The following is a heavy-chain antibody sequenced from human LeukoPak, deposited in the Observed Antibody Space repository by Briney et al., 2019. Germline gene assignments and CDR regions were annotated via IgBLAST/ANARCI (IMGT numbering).Heavy chain of an antibody. CDR3: ARSAGSWAIFDY. CDR1: GFSFSVYW. J-gene: IGHJ4*02. CDR2: IKTDGSIT. Sequence: GGSLRLSCAASGFSFSVYWMHWVRQAPGKGPVWVSRIKTDGSITDYADSVKGRFTISRDNAKNTLYLQMNSLRAEDTALYYCARSAGSWAIFDYWGQGTLVTVSS. D-gene: IGHD6-13*01. V-gene: IGHV3-74*01.